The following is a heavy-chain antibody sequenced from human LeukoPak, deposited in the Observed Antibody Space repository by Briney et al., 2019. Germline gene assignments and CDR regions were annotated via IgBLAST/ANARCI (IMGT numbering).Heavy chain of an antibody. CDR1: GFTFSSYG. Sequence: GGSLRLSCAASGFTFSSYGMHWVRQAPGKGLEGVAFIRYDGSNKYYADFVKGRFTISRDNSKNTLYLQMNSLRAEDTAVYYCASTSEPGYYYYYMDVWGKGTTVTVSS. V-gene: IGHV3-30*02. CDR2: IRYDGSNK. CDR3: ASTSEPGYYYYYMDV. J-gene: IGHJ6*03. D-gene: IGHD2-8*01.